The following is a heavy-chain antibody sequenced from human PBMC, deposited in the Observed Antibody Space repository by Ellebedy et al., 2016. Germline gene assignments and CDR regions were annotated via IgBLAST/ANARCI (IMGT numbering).Heavy chain of an antibody. CDR1: GGSISSGSYY. V-gene: IGHV4-61*02. D-gene: IGHD2-2*01. J-gene: IGHJ3*02. CDR3: ARDLDYCSSTSCYEDAFDI. CDR2: IYTSGST. Sequence: SETLSLTXTVSGGSISSGSYYWSWIRQPAGKGLEWIGRIYTSGSTNYNPSLKSRVTMSVDTSKNQFSLKLSSVTAADTAVYYCARDLDYCSSTSCYEDAFDIWGQGTMVTVSS.